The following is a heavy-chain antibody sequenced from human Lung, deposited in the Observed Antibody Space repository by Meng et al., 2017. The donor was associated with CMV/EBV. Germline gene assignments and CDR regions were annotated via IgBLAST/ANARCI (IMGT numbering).Heavy chain of an antibody. J-gene: IGHJ4*02. CDR3: ARSYYYDSSGYYYPFDY. Sequence: ALRLSXAASGFTFSSYWMHWVRQAPGKGLVWVSRINSDGSSTSYADSVKGRFTISRDNAKNTLYLQMNSLRAEDTAVYYCARSYYYDSSGYYYPFDYWGQGXLVTVSS. D-gene: IGHD3-22*01. CDR1: GFTFSSYW. V-gene: IGHV3-74*01. CDR2: INSDGSST.